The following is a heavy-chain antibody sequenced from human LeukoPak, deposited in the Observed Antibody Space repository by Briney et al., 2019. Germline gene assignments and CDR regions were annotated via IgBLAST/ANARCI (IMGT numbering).Heavy chain of an antibody. CDR3: ARRTGSADY. J-gene: IGHJ4*02. CDR2: INHSGST. CDR1: GGSFSGYY. D-gene: IGHD3/OR15-3a*01. Sequence: PSETLSLTCAVYGGSFSGYYWSWIRQPPGKGLEWIGEINHSGSTNYNPSPKGRVTISVDTSKNQFSLKLSSVTAADTAVYYCARRTGSADYWGQGTLVTVSS. V-gene: IGHV4-34*01.